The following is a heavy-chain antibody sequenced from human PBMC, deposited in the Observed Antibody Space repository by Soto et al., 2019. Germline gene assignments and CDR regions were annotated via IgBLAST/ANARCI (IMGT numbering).Heavy chain of an antibody. Sequence: QVQLVESGGGLVKPGGSLRLSCAASGFTFSDYYMSWIRQAPGKGLEWVSYISSSSSYTNYADSVKGRFTISRDNAKNSLYLQMNSLRAEDTAVYYCARWQLQTTEGYYYYRMDVWGQGTTVTVSS. J-gene: IGHJ6*02. CDR2: ISSSSSYT. D-gene: IGHD4-4*01. CDR1: GFTFSDYY. CDR3: ARWQLQTTEGYYYYRMDV. V-gene: IGHV3-11*06.